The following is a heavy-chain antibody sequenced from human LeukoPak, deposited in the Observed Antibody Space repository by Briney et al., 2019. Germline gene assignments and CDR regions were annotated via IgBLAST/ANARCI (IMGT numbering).Heavy chain of an antibody. V-gene: IGHV3-9*01. Sequence: PGRSLSLSCVGSRLTFDEFALLWVRQAPGKGLEWVAGISRKSDSEGYADSVRGRFTISRDNAHKSLYLQMNSLRAEDTALYYCAKDSSSYYDSGGYFAWGQGARVTVS. CDR2: ISRKSDSE. CDR3: AKDSSSYYDSGGYFA. CDR1: RLTFDEFA. J-gene: IGHJ4*02. D-gene: IGHD3-22*01.